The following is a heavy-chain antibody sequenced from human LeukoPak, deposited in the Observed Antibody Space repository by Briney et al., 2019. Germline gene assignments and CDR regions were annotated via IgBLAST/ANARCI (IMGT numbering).Heavy chain of an antibody. CDR1: PYSFTSYW. D-gene: IGHD3-22*01. CDR3: ARSPYDSSGYHHRFDY. J-gene: IGHJ4*02. Sequence: GESLKISCKGSPYSFTSYWISWVRQMPGKGLEWMGRIDPSDSYTEYSPSFQGHVTISADKSSRTAYLQWNSLKASDTAIYYCARSPYDSSGYHHRFDYWGQGTLVTVSS. CDR2: IDPSDSYT. V-gene: IGHV5-10-1*01.